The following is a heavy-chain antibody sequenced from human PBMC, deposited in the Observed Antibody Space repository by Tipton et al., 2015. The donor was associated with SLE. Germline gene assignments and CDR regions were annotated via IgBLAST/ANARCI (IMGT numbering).Heavy chain of an antibody. CDR2: VYPGGTA. V-gene: IGHV4-38-2*02. D-gene: IGHD4-23*01. Sequence: TLSLTCTVSGYSISRGYYWGWIRQPPGGGLEWLGAVYPGGTAYYNPTLKMRVTVSVDTAKNQFSQKLNSVTAADTAVYYCARDPLRDYGGQTAPESWGQGTLVTVSS. CDR3: ARDPLRDYGGQTAPES. CDR1: GYSISRGYY. J-gene: IGHJ5*02.